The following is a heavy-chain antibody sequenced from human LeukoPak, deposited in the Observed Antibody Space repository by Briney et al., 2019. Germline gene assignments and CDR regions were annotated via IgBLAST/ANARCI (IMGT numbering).Heavy chain of an antibody. CDR2: IYWNSGII. V-gene: IGHV3-9*01. Sequence: GGSLRLSCAASGFTFDDYAMHRVRQAPGQGLEWVSSIYWNSGIITYADSVKGRFTISRDNSKNTLYLQMNNLGAEDTALYYCVSGDTGSGYYYWGQGTLVTVSS. CDR3: VSGDTGSGYYY. D-gene: IGHD3-22*01. CDR1: GFTFDDYA. J-gene: IGHJ4*02.